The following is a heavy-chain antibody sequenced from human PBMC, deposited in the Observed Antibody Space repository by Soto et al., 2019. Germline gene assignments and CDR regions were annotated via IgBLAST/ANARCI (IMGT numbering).Heavy chain of an antibody. V-gene: IGHV1-69*13. CDR1: GGTFSSYA. J-gene: IGHJ6*02. CDR2: IIPVFGTA. CDR3: AREGEQLVDYYYGMDV. D-gene: IGHD6-6*01. Sequence: SVKVSCKASGGTFSSYAISWVRQAPGQGLEWMGGIIPVFGTANYAQKFQGRVTITADESTSTAYMELSSLRSEDTAVYYCAREGEQLVDYYYGMDVWGQGTTVTVSS.